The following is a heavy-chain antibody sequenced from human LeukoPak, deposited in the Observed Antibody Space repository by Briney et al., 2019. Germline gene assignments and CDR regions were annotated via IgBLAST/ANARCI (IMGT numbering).Heavy chain of an antibody. CDR3: AREGAFDF. CDR2: VKKDASEK. V-gene: IGHV3-7*01. Sequence: GGSLRLSCAASGFTFSNNWMTWVRQAPGKGLEWVASVKKDASEKYYVDSVKGRFTISRDNAKNSLYLQMSSLRVEDTAVYYCAREGAFDFWGQGTMVTVSS. CDR1: GFTFSNNW. J-gene: IGHJ3*01.